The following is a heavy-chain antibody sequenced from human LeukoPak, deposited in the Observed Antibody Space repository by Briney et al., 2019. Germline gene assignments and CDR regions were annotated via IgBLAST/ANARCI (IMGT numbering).Heavy chain of an antibody. CDR3: ENATYRGGACYYYY. J-gene: IGHJ4*02. D-gene: IGHD2-21*01. CDR2: VSDSGGTT. Sequence: PGGSLRLSSVAPRFTFSSSAMSWVRQPPGKGLQWVSGVSDSGGTTYYADSVKGRFTISRDNSKNTMYLQMNSLRAEDTAVYYCENATYRGGACYYYYWGQGTLVTVSS. V-gene: IGHV3-23*01. CDR1: RFTFSSSA.